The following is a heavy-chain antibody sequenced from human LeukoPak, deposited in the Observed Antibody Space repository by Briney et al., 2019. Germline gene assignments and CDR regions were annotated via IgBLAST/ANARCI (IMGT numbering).Heavy chain of an antibody. J-gene: IGHJ4*02. Sequence: GGSLRLSCAASGFTFSSYAMSWVRQAPGKGLEWVSAISGSGGSTYYADSVKGRFTISRDNSKNTLYLQMNSLRAEDTVVYYCAKSARRIAVAGSNFDYWGQGTLVTVSS. CDR1: GFTFSSYA. D-gene: IGHD6-19*01. V-gene: IGHV3-23*01. CDR3: AKSARRIAVAGSNFDY. CDR2: ISGSGGST.